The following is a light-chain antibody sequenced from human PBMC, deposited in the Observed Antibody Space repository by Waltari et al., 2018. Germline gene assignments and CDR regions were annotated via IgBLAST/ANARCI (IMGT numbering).Light chain of an antibody. V-gene: IGLV7-46*01. CDR2: DTS. CDR3: FLSYSGAVI. J-gene: IGLJ2*01. CDR1: PRAVPRGHY. Sequence: QAVVTQEPSLTVSPGGTVTLTCGSSPRAVPRGHYPYWFQQKPGQAPRTLIYDTSNKHSWTPARFSGSLLGGKAALTLSGAQPEDEANYYCFLSYSGAVIFGGGAKLTVL.